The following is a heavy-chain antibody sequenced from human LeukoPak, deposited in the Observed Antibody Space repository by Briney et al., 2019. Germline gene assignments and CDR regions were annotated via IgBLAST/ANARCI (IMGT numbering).Heavy chain of an antibody. CDR3: ARVGGGSGSYYRYNWFDP. J-gene: IGHJ5*02. D-gene: IGHD3-10*01. CDR1: GGSFSGYY. Sequence: PSETLSLTCAVYGGSFSGYYWSWIRQPPGKGLEWIEEINHSGSTNYNPSLKSRVTISVDTSKNQFSLKLSSVTAADTAVYYCARVGGGSGSYYRYNWFDPWGQGTLVTVSS. CDR2: INHSGST. V-gene: IGHV4-34*01.